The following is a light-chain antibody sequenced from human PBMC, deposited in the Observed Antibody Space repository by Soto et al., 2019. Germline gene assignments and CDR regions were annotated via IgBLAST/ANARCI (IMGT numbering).Light chain of an antibody. Sequence: DIQITQAPSSPSASLVDRITITCRAIQGISTYLQWYQQKPGKAPKLLFYAASSLQSGVPSRFSGSGSETEFTLTISSLQPEDFATYSCQQSYSTTWTFGQGSKVDIK. V-gene: IGKV1-39*01. CDR1: QGISTY. CDR3: QQSYSTTWT. CDR2: AAS. J-gene: IGKJ1*01.